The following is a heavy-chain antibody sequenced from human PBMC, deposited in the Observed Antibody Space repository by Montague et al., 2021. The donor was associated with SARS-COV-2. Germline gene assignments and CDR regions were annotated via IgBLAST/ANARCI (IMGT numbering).Heavy chain of an antibody. Sequence: SETLSLTCTVSGGSISSYFWSWIRQPPGKGLEWIGSIYYSGTTNYSPSLKSRVTISVDTSKNQFSLKLSSVTAADTAVYYCAREGKGYCSTTSCQTAFDIWGQGTMVTVSS. CDR2: IYYSGTT. J-gene: IGHJ3*02. V-gene: IGHV4-59*01. CDR1: GGSISSYF. CDR3: AREGKGYCSTTSCQTAFDI. D-gene: IGHD2-2*01.